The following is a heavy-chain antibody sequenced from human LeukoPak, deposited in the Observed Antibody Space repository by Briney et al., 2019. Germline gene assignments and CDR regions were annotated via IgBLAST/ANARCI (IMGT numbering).Heavy chain of an antibody. Sequence: GGSLRLSCAASGFTFSSYAMSWVRQAPGKGLEWVSAISGSGGSTYYADSVKGRFTISRDNSKNTLCLQMNSLRAEDTAVYYCCSGYSSEQGGYFDYWGQGTLVTVSS. CDR3: CSGYSSEQGGYFDY. CDR1: GFTFSSYA. D-gene: IGHD3-22*01. CDR2: ISGSGGST. J-gene: IGHJ4*02. V-gene: IGHV3-23*01.